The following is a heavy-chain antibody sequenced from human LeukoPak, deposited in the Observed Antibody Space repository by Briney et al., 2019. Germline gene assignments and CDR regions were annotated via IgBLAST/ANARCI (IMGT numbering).Heavy chain of an antibody. CDR3: AREGDIAAAVWRGAFDI. D-gene: IGHD6-13*01. Sequence: SETLSLTCALSGGSFSGYFCSWIRQPPGKGLEWIGEITDTGIPNYNPSLKSRVTISVDKSKNQFSLKLSSVTAADTAVYYCAREGDIAAAVWRGAFDIWGQGTMVTVSS. V-gene: IGHV4-34*01. CDR2: ITDTGIP. J-gene: IGHJ3*02. CDR1: GGSFSGYF.